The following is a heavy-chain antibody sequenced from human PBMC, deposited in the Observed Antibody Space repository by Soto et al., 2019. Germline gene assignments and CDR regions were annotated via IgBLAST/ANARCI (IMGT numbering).Heavy chain of an antibody. CDR1: GLTVSSKY. CDR3: ARTGGGEEQIVAVHPQETGYYYYYM. V-gene: IGHV3-66*01. J-gene: IGHJ6*03. Sequence: GGSLTLSCAASGLTVSSKYMNWVRQAPGRGLEWVSLLDNAGRTSHADSVKGRFTISRDNSENTLYLQMNSLRDEGTAVYYCARTGGGEEQIVAVHPQETGYYYYYM. D-gene: IGHD3-16*01. CDR2: LDNAGRT.